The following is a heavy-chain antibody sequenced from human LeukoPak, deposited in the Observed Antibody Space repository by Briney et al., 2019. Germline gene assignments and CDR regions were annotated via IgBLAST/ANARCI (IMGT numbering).Heavy chain of an antibody. J-gene: IGHJ1*01. CDR1: GFTFSSYW. CDR2: IKSDGST. Sequence: GGSLRLSCAASGFTFSSYWMHWVRQAPGKGLVWVSRIKSDGSTNYADPVKGRFTISRDNAKNTLSLQMNSLRAEDTGVYYCARAPSEIGGYYPEYFRHWGQGTLVTVSS. V-gene: IGHV3-74*01. D-gene: IGHD3-22*01. CDR3: ARAPSEIGGYYPEYFRH.